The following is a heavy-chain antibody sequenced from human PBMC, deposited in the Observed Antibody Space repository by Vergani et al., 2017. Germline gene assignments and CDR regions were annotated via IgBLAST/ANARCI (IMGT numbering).Heavy chain of an antibody. J-gene: IGHJ4*02. CDR3: ARVGSPGIFDY. V-gene: IGHV4-59*01. CDR1: GGSISSYY. Sequence: QVQLQESGPGLVKPSETLSLTCTVSGGSISSYYWRWIRQPPGKGLEWIGYIYYSGSTNYNPSLKSRVTISVDTSKNQFSLKLSSVTAADTAVYYCARVGSPGIFDYWGQGTLVTVSS. D-gene: IGHD1-14*01. CDR2: IYYSGST.